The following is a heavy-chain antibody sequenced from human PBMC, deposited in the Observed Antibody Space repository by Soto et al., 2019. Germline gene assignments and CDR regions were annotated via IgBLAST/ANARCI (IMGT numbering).Heavy chain of an antibody. CDR2: IYYSGST. V-gene: IGHV4-59*12. D-gene: IGHD3-3*01. CDR1: GGSIGSYY. CDR3: ATMAQRLVLRPEY. Sequence: PSETLSLTCTVSGGSIGSYYWSWIRQPPGKGLEWIGYIYYSGSTNYNPSLKTRVTISVDMSRKLFSLKLPSLTAAATAVYYWATMAQRLVLRPEYWGHGTLVTVSS. J-gene: IGHJ4*01.